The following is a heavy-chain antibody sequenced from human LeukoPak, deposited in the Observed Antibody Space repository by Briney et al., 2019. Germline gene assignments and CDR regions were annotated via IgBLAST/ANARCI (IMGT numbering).Heavy chain of an antibody. CDR2: ISAYNGNT. CDR3: ARDLGRSSWYDYYYYMDV. V-gene: IGHV1-18*01. D-gene: IGHD6-13*01. CDR1: GYTFTSYG. J-gene: IGHJ6*03. Sequence: ASVKVSCKASGYTFTSYGISWVRQAPGQGLEWMGWISAYNGNTNYAQKLQGRVTMTTDTSTSTAYMELSRLRSDDTAVYYCARDLGRSSWYDYYYYMDVWGKGTTVTVSS.